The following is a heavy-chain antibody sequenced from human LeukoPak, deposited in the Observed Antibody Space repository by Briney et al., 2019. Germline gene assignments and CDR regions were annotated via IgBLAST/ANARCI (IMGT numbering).Heavy chain of an antibody. D-gene: IGHD3-3*01. CDR1: GCSISSSSYY. J-gene: IGHJ4*02. CDR2: ICYSGST. CDR3: ARASFPGSTIFGGYFDY. V-gene: IGHV4-39*07. Sequence: SEALSLTCTVSGCSISSSSYYWGWIRQPPGKGLEWIGSICYSGSTYYNPSLKSRDTISVDTSKNQYSLKLSTVTAADTAVYYCARASFPGSTIFGGYFDYWGQGTLVTVSS.